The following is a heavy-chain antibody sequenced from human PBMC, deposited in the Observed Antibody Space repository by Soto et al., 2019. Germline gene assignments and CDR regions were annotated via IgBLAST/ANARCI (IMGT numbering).Heavy chain of an antibody. CDR2: IYYSGST. CDR1: GGSISISSCY. V-gene: IGHV4-39*01. Sequence: PSETLSLTCTVSGGSISISSCYLGWIRQPPGKGLEWIGSIYYSGSTYYNPSLKSRVTISVDTSKNQFSLKLSSVTAADTAVYYCATPRRDGYNWRPIDYWGQGNLVTVSS. CDR3: ATPRRDGYNWRPIDY. J-gene: IGHJ4*02. D-gene: IGHD5-12*01.